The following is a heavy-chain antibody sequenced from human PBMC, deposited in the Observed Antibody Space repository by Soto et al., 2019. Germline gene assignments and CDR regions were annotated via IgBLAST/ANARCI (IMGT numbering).Heavy chain of an antibody. Sequence: PGGSLRLSCAASGFTFSSYAMHWVRQAPGKGLEWVAVISYDGSNKYYADSVKGRFTISRDNSKNTLYLQMNSLRAEDTAVYYCARAGGIAAAPYFDYWGQGTLVTVSS. CDR1: GFTFSSYA. CDR2: ISYDGSNK. D-gene: IGHD6-13*01. V-gene: IGHV3-30-3*01. J-gene: IGHJ4*02. CDR3: ARAGGIAAAPYFDY.